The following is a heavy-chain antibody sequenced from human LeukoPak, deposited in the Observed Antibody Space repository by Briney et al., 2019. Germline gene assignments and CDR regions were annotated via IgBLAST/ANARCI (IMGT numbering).Heavy chain of an antibody. J-gene: IGHJ4*02. CDR1: GGSISSGGYS. CDR3: AGGVTCDF. D-gene: IGHD3-3*01. V-gene: IGHV4-30-2*01. CDR2: IYHSGST. Sequence: SETLSLTCAVSGGSISSGGYSWSWIRQPPGKGLEWIGYIYHSGSTYYNPSLKSRVTISVDTAKNQFSLNLSSVTAADTAVYYCAGGVTCDFWGQGTLVTVSS.